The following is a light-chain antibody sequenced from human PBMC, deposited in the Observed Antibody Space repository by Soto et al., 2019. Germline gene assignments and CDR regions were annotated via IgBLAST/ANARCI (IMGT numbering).Light chain of an antibody. V-gene: IGKV3-20*01. CDR3: QQYANSPIT. CDR1: QPVSSNF. CDR2: GVS. Sequence: VLTQSPSTLSLSPGESATLPCRASQPVSSNFLAWYQQKPGQAPRLLIYGVSSRASGIPDRFFGSGSGTDFTLTINRLEPEDFAVYYCQQYANSPITFGQGTRLEIK. J-gene: IGKJ5*01.